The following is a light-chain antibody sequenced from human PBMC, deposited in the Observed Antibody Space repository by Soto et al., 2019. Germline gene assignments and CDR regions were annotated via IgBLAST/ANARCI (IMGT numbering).Light chain of an antibody. CDR1: NNDVGSYNY. CDR2: DVN. Sequence: QSALTQPRSVSGSPGQSVTISCTGTNNDVGSYNYVSWYQQHPGKAPKLIIYDVNKRPSGAPDRFSGSKSGNTASLTISGLQAEDEADYYCRSYAARYTFYVFGTGTKVTVL. V-gene: IGLV2-11*01. J-gene: IGLJ1*01. CDR3: RSYAARYTFYV.